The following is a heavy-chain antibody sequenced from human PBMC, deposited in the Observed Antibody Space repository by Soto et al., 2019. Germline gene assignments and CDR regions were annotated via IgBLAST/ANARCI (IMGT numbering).Heavy chain of an antibody. Sequence: QLQLQESGPGLVKPSETLSLTCAVSSGSISSSSSLWAWIRQPPGKGLEWVGNIYYSGSTFYNPSLKRRVTRSVGTSKHQFALKLSSVTAADTAVYYCARVLSDYSFYYYCMDVWCKGTTVTVSS. CDR2: IYYSGST. J-gene: IGHJ6*03. CDR1: SGSISSSSSL. CDR3: ARVLSDYSFYYYCMDV. V-gene: IGHV4-39*01. D-gene: IGHD4-17*01.